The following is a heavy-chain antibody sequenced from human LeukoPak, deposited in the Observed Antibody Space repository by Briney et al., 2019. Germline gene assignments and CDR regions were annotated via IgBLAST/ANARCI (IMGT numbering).Heavy chain of an antibody. D-gene: IGHD5-12*01. J-gene: IGHJ4*02. V-gene: IGHV3-23*01. CDR1: GFTFSNYA. CDR3: AKGAYDYIEIAYFDY. Sequence: GGSLRLSCAASGFTFSNYAMNWVRQAPGKGLEWVAVLIGSSGTTDYTDSVKGRFTISRDNSKNTLFLQMNSLRAEDTAIYYCAKGAYDYIEIAYFDYWGQGALVTVSS. CDR2: LIGSSGTT.